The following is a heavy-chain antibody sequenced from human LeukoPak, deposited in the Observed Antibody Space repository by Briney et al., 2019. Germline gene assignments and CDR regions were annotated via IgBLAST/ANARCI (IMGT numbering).Heavy chain of an antibody. CDR2: IYYSGST. J-gene: IGHJ4*02. CDR3: ARGGRSIAAAAPDY. Sequence: SETLPLTCTVSGGSISSSSYYWGWIRQPPGKGLEWIGSIYYSGSTYYNPSLKSRVTISVDTSKNQFSLKLSSVTAADTAVYYCARGGRSIAAAAPDYWGQGTLVTVSS. D-gene: IGHD6-13*01. CDR1: GGSISSSSYY. V-gene: IGHV4-39*07.